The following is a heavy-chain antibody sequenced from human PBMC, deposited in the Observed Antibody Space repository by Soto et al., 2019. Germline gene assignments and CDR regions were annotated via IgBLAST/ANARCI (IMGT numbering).Heavy chain of an antibody. D-gene: IGHD6-6*01. CDR3: TKVYSSSSYYYYYGMDV. Sequence: EVQLVESGGGLVKPGGSLRLSCAASGFTFSNAWMNWVRQAPGKGLEWVGRIKSKTDGGTTDYAAPVKGRFTISRDDSKNTLYLQMNSLKTEDTAVYYCTKVYSSSSYYYYYGMDVWCQGTTVTVSS. J-gene: IGHJ6*02. CDR2: IKSKTDGGTT. V-gene: IGHV3-15*07. CDR1: GFTFSNAW.